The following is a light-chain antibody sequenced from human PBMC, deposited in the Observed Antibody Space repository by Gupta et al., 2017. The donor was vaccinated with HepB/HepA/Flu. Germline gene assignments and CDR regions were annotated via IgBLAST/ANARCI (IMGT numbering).Light chain of an antibody. CDR3: SSHASNRDVL. Sequence: QPVLTTPASVSESPGQSITISFPGTTSDVGGYNYVSWYQQHPGKAPKLMIYDVYNRPSGVSNRFSGSKSGNTASLTISGLLAEDEADYYCSSHASNRDVLFGGGTKLSVL. J-gene: IGLJ2*01. CDR1: TSDVGGYNY. V-gene: IGLV2-14*03. CDR2: DVY.